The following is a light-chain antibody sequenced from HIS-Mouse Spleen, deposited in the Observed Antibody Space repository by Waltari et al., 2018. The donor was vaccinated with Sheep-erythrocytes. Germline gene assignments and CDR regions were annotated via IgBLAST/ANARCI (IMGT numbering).Light chain of an antibody. J-gene: IGLJ2*01. V-gene: IGLV3-10*01. CDR3: YSTDSSGNHRV. CDR1: ALPKKY. Sequence: SYELTQPPSVSVSPGQTARITCSGDALPKKYAYWYQQKSGQAPVLVIYEDSKRPSGIHERLSGSRSGTMATLTISGAQVEDEADYYCYSTDSSGNHRVFGGGTKLTVL. CDR2: EDS.